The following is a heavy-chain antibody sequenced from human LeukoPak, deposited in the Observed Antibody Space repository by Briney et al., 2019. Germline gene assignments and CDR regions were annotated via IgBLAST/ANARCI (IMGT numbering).Heavy chain of an antibody. Sequence: PSETLPLTCTVSGASLSASSFFWGWIRQPPRKGLEWIGSIYYTGSTYYNLSLKNRVTISLDTTRYQFSLRLSTVTAADTAVYYCARVEGATHIDYWGRGTLVTVTP. CDR1: GASLSASSFF. V-gene: IGHV4-39*07. CDR2: IYYTGST. CDR3: ARVEGATHIDY. J-gene: IGHJ4*02. D-gene: IGHD1-26*01.